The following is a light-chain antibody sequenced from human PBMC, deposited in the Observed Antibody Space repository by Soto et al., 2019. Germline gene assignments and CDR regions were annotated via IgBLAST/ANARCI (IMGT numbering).Light chain of an antibody. CDR3: EQYNNGLTWT. CDR2: GAS. J-gene: IGKJ1*01. CDR1: QSVSSN. Sequence: EIVMTQSPATLSVSPGERATLSCRASQSVSSNLAWYQQKPGQAPRLLIYGASTRATGIPARFSGSGSGTEFTLTISSLQSEDFAVYYCEQYNNGLTWTVRQGPKVEIK. V-gene: IGKV3-15*01.